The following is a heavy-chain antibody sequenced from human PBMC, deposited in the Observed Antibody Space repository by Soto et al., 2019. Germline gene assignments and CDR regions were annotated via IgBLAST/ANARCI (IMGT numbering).Heavy chain of an antibody. CDR3: AFRYDFYYGFDV. Sequence: NPSETLSLTCAVSGGSFSGDLWTWIRQTPGKGLEWIGEVNHSTGTKYNPSLKSRVTISVDMSKKQFSLKLSSLTAADTGVYYRAFRYDFYYGFDVWGQGTTVTVSS. CDR2: VNHSTGT. V-gene: IGHV4-34*01. J-gene: IGHJ6*02. CDR1: GGSFSGDL.